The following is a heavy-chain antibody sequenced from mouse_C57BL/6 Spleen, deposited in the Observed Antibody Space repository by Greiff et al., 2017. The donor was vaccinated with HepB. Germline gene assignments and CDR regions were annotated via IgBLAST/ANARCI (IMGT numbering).Heavy chain of an antibody. J-gene: IGHJ1*03. CDR1: GYTFTSYW. CDR3: AREGGSSYRWYFDV. V-gene: IGHV1-52*01. CDR2: IDPSDSET. D-gene: IGHD1-1*01. Sequence: VQLQQPGAELVRPGSSVKLSCKASGYTFTSYWMHWVKQRPIQGLEWIGNIDPSDSETHYNQKFKDKATLTVDKSSSTAYMQLSSLTSEDSAVYYCAREGGSSYRWYFDVWGTGTTVTVSS.